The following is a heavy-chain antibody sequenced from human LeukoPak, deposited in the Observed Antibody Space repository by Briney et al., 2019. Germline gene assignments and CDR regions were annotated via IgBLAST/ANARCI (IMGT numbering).Heavy chain of an antibody. Sequence: PGGSLRLSCAASGFISSSYAMSWVRQAPGKGLEWVSGISGSGGSTYYADSVKGRFTISRDNSKNTLYLQMNSLRAEDTAVYYCAKRLAYSSSWSSFDYWGQGTLVTVSS. CDR3: AKRLAYSSSWSSFDY. J-gene: IGHJ4*02. V-gene: IGHV3-23*01. CDR2: ISGSGGST. CDR1: GFISSSYA. D-gene: IGHD6-13*01.